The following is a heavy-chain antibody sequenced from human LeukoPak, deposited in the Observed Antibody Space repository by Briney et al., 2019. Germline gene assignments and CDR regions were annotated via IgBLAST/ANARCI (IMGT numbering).Heavy chain of an antibody. Sequence: SETQSLICTVSGGSITSPTDFWAWIRQPAGKGLECIGIIYYSGTTYYNPSLKNRLTISLDTSKNQLSLKLTSVTAADTAISYCARPNTDWGQGTLVTVSS. CDR2: IYYSGTT. CDR1: GGSITSPTDF. J-gene: IGHJ4*02. V-gene: IGHV4-39*01. CDR3: ARPNTD. D-gene: IGHD2-8*01.